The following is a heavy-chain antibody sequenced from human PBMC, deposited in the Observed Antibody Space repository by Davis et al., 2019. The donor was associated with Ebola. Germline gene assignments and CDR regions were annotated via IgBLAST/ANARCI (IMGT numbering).Heavy chain of an antibody. CDR2: IRSKANSYAT. D-gene: IGHD4-17*01. CDR3: TSTYGDYGDY. Sequence: GGSLRLSCAASGFTSSGSAMHWVRQASGKGLEWVGRIRSKANSYATAYAASVKGRFTISRDDSKNTAYLQMNSLKTEDTAVYYCTSTYGDYGDYWGQGTLVTVSS. CDR1: GFTSSGSA. J-gene: IGHJ4*02. V-gene: IGHV3-73*01.